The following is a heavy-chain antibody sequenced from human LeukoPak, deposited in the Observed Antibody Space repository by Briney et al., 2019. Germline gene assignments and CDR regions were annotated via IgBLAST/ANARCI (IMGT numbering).Heavy chain of an antibody. CDR3: AKDPGGGCYGLGSVDI. CDR2: IKQDGREQ. V-gene: IGHV3-7*01. J-gene: IGHJ3*02. Sequence: GGSLRPSWAASGFTLSRYWMTWVRQAPRKGLEWVANIKQDGREQYHVGSVKGRFTHSRDNAKNALNLQMNSLRAEDTAVYYCAKDPGGGCYGLGSVDIWGQGRMVTVCS. D-gene: IGHD3-10*01. CDR1: GFTLSRYW.